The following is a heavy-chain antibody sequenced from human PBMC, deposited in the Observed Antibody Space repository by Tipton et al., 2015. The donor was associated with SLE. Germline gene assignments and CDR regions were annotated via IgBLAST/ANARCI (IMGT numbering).Heavy chain of an antibody. V-gene: IGHV3-33*06. CDR2: IWYGGGSQ. Sequence: SGFDFNNFGMHWVRQAPGGGLEWVAAIWYGGGSQLYADSVKGRFTISRDNSKNTLYLQMNSLRPEDTAVYYCAKDAGRFGDYSGFDYWGLGTLVTVSS. J-gene: IGHJ4*02. D-gene: IGHD3-10*01. CDR3: AKDAGRFGDYSGFDY. CDR1: GFDFNNFG.